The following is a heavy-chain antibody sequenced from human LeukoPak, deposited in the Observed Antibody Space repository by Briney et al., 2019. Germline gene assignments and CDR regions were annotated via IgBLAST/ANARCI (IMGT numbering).Heavy chain of an antibody. D-gene: IGHD5-24*01. Sequence: PGGSLRLSCEASGFTFSSYWMHWVRQAPGKGLVWVSRINGDGISTRYADSVKGRFTFSRDNAKNTLYLRMNSLRAEDTAVYYCARAFGYNSDYFDYWGQGTLVTVSS. CDR3: ARAFGYNSDYFDY. J-gene: IGHJ4*02. V-gene: IGHV3-74*01. CDR1: GFTFSSYW. CDR2: INGDGIST.